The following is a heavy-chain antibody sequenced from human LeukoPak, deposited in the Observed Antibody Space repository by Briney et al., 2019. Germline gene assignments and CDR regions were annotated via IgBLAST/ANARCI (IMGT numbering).Heavy chain of an antibody. Sequence: GGSLRLSCAASGFTFSSYEMNWVRQAPGKGLEWVSHISSSVSTIYYADSVKGRFTISRDNAKNSLYLQMNSLRAEDTAVYYCARGLPVRGVNTDYWGQGTLVTVSS. CDR2: ISSSVSTI. CDR3: ARGLPVRGVNTDY. CDR1: GFTFSSYE. J-gene: IGHJ4*02. D-gene: IGHD3-10*01. V-gene: IGHV3-48*03.